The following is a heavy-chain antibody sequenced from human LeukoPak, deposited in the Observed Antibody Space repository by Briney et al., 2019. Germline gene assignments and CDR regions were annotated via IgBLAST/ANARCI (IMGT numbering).Heavy chain of an antibody. J-gene: IGHJ3*01. Sequence: GASVKVSCKAFGYTFTTYGISRVRQDAGQELEWLGWVSGNNGNTNYAQKLQGRDTMTTDTSTNTAYMELRSLKSDDTAVYYCARDFYHSGTNWDDVFDVWGQGTMVTVAS. D-gene: IGHD1-1*01. CDR1: GYTFTTYG. CDR3: ARDFYHSGTNWDDVFDV. CDR2: VSGNNGNT. V-gene: IGHV1-18*01.